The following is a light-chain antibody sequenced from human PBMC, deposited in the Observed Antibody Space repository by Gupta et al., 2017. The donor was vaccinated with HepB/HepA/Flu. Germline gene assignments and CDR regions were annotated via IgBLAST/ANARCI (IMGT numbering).Light chain of an antibody. Sequence: QSALTQPASVSGSPGQSITISCTGASNDIGNYNYVSWYQQHPGKAPKLMIYDVTNRPSEVSNRFSGSKSGNTASLTISGLQADDEADYYCLSYTSSATYVFGTGTKVTAL. J-gene: IGLJ1*01. V-gene: IGLV2-14*03. CDR1: SNDIGNYNY. CDR3: LSYTSSATYV. CDR2: DVT.